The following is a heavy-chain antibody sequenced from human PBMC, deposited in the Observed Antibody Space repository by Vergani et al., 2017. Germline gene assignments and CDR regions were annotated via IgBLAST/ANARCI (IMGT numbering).Heavy chain of an antibody. CDR1: GFTFSSYA. V-gene: IGHV3-23*01. Sequence: EVQLLESGGGLVQPGGSLRLSCAASGFTFSSYAMSWVRQAPGKGLEWVSAISGSGGGTYYADSVKGRFTISRDKSKNTLYLQMNSLTAEDTAVYYCARDRNIAAAGTGDYGGQGTLGTGSS. CDR2: ISGSGGGT. J-gene: IGHJ4*02. CDR3: ARDRNIAAAGTGDY. D-gene: IGHD6-13*01.